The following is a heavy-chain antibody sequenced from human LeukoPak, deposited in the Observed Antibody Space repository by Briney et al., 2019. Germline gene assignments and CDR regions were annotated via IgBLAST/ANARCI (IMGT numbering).Heavy chain of an antibody. CDR1: GYTFTDYY. D-gene: IGHD1/OR15-1a*01. CDR2: INPTSGAT. CDR3: AREFRTTTWSFDAFDP. J-gene: IGHJ3*01. V-gene: IGHV1-2*02. Sequence: ASVKVSCKASGYTFTDYYMHWVRQAPGQGPDWVGWINPTSGATNYAQKFQGRVTMTRDTSNNTSYMELSRLRSDDTAVYYCAREFRTTTWSFDAFDPWGQGTTVTVSS.